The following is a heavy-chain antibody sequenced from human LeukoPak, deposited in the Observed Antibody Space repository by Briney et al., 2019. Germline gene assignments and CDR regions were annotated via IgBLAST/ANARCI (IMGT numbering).Heavy chain of an antibody. CDR2: IGGSDGRT. Sequence: GGSLRLSCAPSGFTFTTYAISWGGKAQGRGRGWVSLIGGSDGRTRYADSVKGRFTISRDNSKNTLYPRMNSLRAEDTAVYYCAKDSSSYDWGYMDVWGKGTTVTISS. J-gene: IGHJ6*03. V-gene: IGHV3-23*01. CDR3: AKDSSSYDWGYMDV. D-gene: IGHD3-22*01. CDR1: GFTFTTYA.